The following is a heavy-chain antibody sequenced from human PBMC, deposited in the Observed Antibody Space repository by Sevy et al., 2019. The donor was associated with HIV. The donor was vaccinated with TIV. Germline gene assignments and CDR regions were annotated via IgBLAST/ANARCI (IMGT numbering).Heavy chain of an antibody. V-gene: IGHV1-69*13. J-gene: IGHJ6*02. CDR3: ARDSSGYYYYGMDV. CDR2: IIPIFGTA. D-gene: IGHD6-25*01. Sequence: ASVKVSCKASGGTFSSYAISWVRQAPGQGLEWMGGIIPIFGTANYAQKFQDRVTITADESTSTAYMELSSLRSEDTAVYYCARDSSGYYYYGMDVWGQGTTVTVSS. CDR1: GGTFSSYA.